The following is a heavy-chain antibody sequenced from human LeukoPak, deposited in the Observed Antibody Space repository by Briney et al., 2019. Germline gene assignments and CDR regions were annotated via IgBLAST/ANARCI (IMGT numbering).Heavy chain of an antibody. CDR2: INHSGST. CDR3: ARDRQNRKLTKIVVVPAAPDY. D-gene: IGHD2-2*01. Sequence: GSLRLSCAPSGFTFSNYGMSWIRQPPGKGLEWIGEINHSGSTNYNPSLKSRVTISVDTSKNQFSLKLSSVTAADTAVYYCARDRQNRKLTKIVVVPAAPDYWGQGTLVTVSS. J-gene: IGHJ4*02. CDR1: GFTFSNYG. V-gene: IGHV4-34*01.